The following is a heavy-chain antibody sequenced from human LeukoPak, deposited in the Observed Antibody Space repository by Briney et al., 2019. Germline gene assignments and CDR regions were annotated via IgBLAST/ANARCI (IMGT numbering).Heavy chain of an antibody. CDR3: ARVRLRIAVAGGDAFDI. Sequence: GGSLRLSCAASGFTFSSYWMSWVRQAPGKGLEWVANIKQDGSEKYYVDSVKGRFTISRDNAKNSLYLQMNSLRAEDTAVYYCARVRLRIAVAGGDAFDIWGQGTMVTVSS. CDR1: GFTFSSYW. J-gene: IGHJ3*02. CDR2: IKQDGSEK. V-gene: IGHV3-7*01. D-gene: IGHD6-19*01.